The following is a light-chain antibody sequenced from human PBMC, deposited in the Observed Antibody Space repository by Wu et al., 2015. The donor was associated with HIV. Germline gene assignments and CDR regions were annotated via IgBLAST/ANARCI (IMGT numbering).Light chain of an antibody. CDR1: QSVSSSY. J-gene: IGKJ1*01. CDR3: QQYSDSPRT. CDR2: GAS. V-gene: IGKV3-20*01. Sequence: EIVLTQSPGTLSLSPGERATLSCRASQSVSSSYLAWYQQKPGQAPRLLIYGASSRATGIPDRFSGSGSGTDFTLTISRVEPEDFAVYYCQQYSDSPRTFGQGTKVEFK.